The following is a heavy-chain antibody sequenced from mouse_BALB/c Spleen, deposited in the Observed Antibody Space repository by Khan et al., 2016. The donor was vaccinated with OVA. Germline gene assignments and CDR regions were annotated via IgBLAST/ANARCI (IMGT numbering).Heavy chain of an antibody. Sequence: EVKLEESGPGLVKPSQSLSLTCTVTGYSITSDYAWNWIRQFPGNKLEWVGYISYSGRTSYNPSLKSRISITRDTSKTQFFLQLSSVNTEAPPIHSCARSVTITTVVATDFDYWGQGTTLTVSS. CDR3: ARSVTITTVVATDFDY. V-gene: IGHV3-2*02. D-gene: IGHD1-1*01. J-gene: IGHJ2*01. CDR1: GYSITSDYA. CDR2: ISYSGRT.